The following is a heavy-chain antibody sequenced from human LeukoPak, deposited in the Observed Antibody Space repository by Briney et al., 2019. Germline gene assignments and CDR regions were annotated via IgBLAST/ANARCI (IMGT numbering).Heavy chain of an antibody. J-gene: IGHJ4*02. CDR1: GFTFSSYA. V-gene: IGHV3-23*01. CDR2: ISGSGGST. D-gene: IGHD3-22*01. CDR3: AKPYYYDSSGYYEYYFDY. Sequence: GGSLRLSCAASGFTFSSYAMSWVRQAPGKGLEWVSAISGSGGSTYYADSVKGRFTISRDNSKNTLYLQMNSLGAEDTAVYYCAKPYYYDSSGYYEYYFDYWGQGTLVTVSS.